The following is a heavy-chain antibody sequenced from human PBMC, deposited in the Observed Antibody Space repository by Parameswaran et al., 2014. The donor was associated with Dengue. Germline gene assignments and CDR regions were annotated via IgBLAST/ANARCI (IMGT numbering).Heavy chain of an antibody. D-gene: IGHD3-22*01. Sequence: ESLKISCTVSGGSISSSSYYWGWIRQPPGKGLEWIGEINHSGSTNYNPSLKSRVTISVDTSKNQFSLKLSSVTAADTAVYYCARGGRITMIVVVPKMRARTQFDYWGQGTLVTVSS. J-gene: IGHJ4*02. CDR3: ARGGRITMIVVVPKMRARTQFDY. V-gene: IGHV4-39*07. CDR1: GGSISSSSYY. CDR2: INHSGST.